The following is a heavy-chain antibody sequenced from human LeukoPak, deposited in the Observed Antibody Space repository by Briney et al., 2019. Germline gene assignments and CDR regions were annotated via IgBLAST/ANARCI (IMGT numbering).Heavy chain of an antibody. D-gene: IGHD3-10*01. J-gene: IGHJ5*02. CDR2: INPGGRST. CDR1: GYTFTNYY. Sequence: GASVKVSCKASGYTFTNYYIHWVRQAPGQGLEWMGIINPGGRSTSYAQKFQGRVTMTRDTSTSTAYMELSSLRSEDTAVYYCATFKRTIWFGELLFANWFDPWGQGTLVTVSS. V-gene: IGHV1-46*01. CDR3: ATFKRTIWFGELLFANWFDP.